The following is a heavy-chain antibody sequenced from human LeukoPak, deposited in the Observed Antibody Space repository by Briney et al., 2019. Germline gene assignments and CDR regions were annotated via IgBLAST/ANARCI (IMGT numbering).Heavy chain of an antibody. V-gene: IGHV3-23*01. CDR3: AKESHRLNFDY. J-gene: IGHJ4*02. Sequence: GGSLRLSCAASGFTFSSYAMSWVRQAPGKGLEWVSAIGPSGGRTNYADSVKGRFTISRDNSKNTLYLHMSSLRAEDTAVFYCAKESHRLNFDYWGQGSLVTVSS. D-gene: IGHD1-14*01. CDR2: IGPSGGRT. CDR1: GFTFSSYA.